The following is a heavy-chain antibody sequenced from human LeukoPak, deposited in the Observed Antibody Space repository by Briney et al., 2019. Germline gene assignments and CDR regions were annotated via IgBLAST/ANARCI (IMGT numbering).Heavy chain of an antibody. D-gene: IGHD3-10*01. CDR2: IYYSGST. J-gene: IGHJ4*02. Sequence: PSETLSLTCTVSSGSISSYYWSWIRQPPGKGLEWIGYIYYSGSTNYNPSLKSRVTMSVDTSKNQFSLNLSSVTAADTAVYYCATLNPWFGEKAPYYFDYWGQGTLVTVSS. V-gene: IGHV4-59*01. CDR1: SGSISSYY. CDR3: ATLNPWFGEKAPYYFDY.